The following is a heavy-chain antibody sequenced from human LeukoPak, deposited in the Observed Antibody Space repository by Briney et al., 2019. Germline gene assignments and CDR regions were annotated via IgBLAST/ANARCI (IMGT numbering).Heavy chain of an antibody. V-gene: IGHV1-18*01. CDR3: ARDRLPYCSGGSCSLGY. D-gene: IGHD2-15*01. Sequence: ASVKVSCKASGSTFTSYGISWVRQAPGQGLEWMGWISAYNGNTNYTQKLQGRVTMTTDTSTSTADMELRSLRSDDTAVYYCARDRLPYCSGGSCSLGYWGQGTLVTVSS. CDR2: ISAYNGNT. CDR1: GSTFTSYG. J-gene: IGHJ4*02.